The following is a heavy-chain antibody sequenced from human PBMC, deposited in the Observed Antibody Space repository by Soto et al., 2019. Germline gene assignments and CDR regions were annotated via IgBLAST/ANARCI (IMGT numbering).Heavy chain of an antibody. CDR2: MGAHSGHT. D-gene: IGHD6-13*01. V-gene: IGHV1-18*01. J-gene: IGHJ6*02. CDR1: GYNFTRFG. Sequence: QFQLVQSGAEVKKPGASVKVSCKASGYNFTRFGISWVRQAPGHGLEWMGWMGAHSGHTRQAQKFQGRLTMTTDASMSTAYIDLRSLTSDDTALYYCGREWQHLAQEDYYPFNGMDVWGQGTTVIVSS. CDR3: GREWQHLAQEDYYPFNGMDV.